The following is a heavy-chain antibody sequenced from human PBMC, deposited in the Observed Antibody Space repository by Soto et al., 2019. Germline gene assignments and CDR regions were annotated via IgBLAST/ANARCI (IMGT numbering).Heavy chain of an antibody. CDR3: ARVKLAGRGGFDY. CDR1: GYTFSGFY. Sequence: ASVKVSCKASGYTFSGFYMHWVRQAPGQGLEWMGWINPNSGGTKSAEKFQGRVTMTRDTSISTAYMELTSVTAADTAVYYCARVKLAGRGGFDYWGLGTLVTVSS. CDR2: INPNSGGT. D-gene: IGHD2-15*01. J-gene: IGHJ4*02. V-gene: IGHV1-2*02.